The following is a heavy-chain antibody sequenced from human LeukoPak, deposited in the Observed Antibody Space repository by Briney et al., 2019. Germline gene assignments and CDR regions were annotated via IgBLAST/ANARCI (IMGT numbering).Heavy chain of an antibody. CDR3: ARHSGYSYGYYFDY. V-gene: IGHV4-39*01. CDR2: IYYSGST. J-gene: IGHJ4*02. Sequence: PSETRSLTCTVFGGSISSSSYSWGSIRQPPGKGLEWIGSIYYSGSTYYNPSLKSRVTISVDTSTNQFSLKLSSVTPADTAVYYCARHSGYSYGYYFDYWGQGTLVTVSS. CDR1: GGSISSSSYS. D-gene: IGHD5-18*01.